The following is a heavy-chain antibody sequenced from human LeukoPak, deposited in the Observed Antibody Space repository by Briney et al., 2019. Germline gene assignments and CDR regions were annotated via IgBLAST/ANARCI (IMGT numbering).Heavy chain of an antibody. CDR3: ARDRSRDGYDQGFDY. Sequence: GASVKVSCKASGYTFTGYYMHWVRQAPGQGLEWMGWINPNSGGTNYAQKFQGRVTMTRDTSISTAYMELSGLRSDDTAVYYCARDRSRDGYDQGFDYWGQGTLVTVSS. J-gene: IGHJ4*02. CDR2: INPNSGGT. D-gene: IGHD5-24*01. CDR1: GYTFTGYY. V-gene: IGHV1-2*02.